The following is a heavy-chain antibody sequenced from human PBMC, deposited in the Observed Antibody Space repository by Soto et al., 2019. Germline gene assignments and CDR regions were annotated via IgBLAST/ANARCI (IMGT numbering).Heavy chain of an antibody. Sequence: SATLSLTCTVSGRSISSGGYSWSWIRQHPGKGLEWIGYIYNTGITYYNPSLKSRVTISADTSKNQFSLKLSSVTAADTAVYYCVSCDSNSPGFDYWGQGTLVTVSS. CDR2: IYNTGIT. V-gene: IGHV4-31*03. D-gene: IGHD6-13*01. CDR1: GRSISSGGYS. J-gene: IGHJ4*02. CDR3: VSCDSNSPGFDY.